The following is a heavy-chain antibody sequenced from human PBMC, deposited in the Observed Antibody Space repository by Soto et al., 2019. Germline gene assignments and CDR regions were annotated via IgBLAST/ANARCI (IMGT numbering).Heavy chain of an antibody. CDR2: IIPTLPTA. J-gene: IGHJ4*02. CDR1: GGTFSSSA. CDR3: TRGVPSNAYFDY. D-gene: IGHD3-10*01. V-gene: IGHV1-69*10. Sequence: SVKVSCKASGGTFSSSALNWVRQAPRQGLEWMGGIIPTLPTANYAPRFQGRVTITADKSTKTAYMELSSLRSDDTAVYFCTRGVPSNAYFDYWGQGTLVTVSS.